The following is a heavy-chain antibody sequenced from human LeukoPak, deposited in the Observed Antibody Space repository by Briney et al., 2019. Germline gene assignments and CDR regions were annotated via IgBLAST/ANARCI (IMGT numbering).Heavy chain of an antibody. CDR3: ARTNSMIVPNWFDP. CDR1: GGSISSYY. CDR2: IYYSGST. D-gene: IGHD3-22*01. Sequence: TSETLSLTCTVSGGSISSYYWSWIRQPPGKGLEWIGYIYYSGSTNYNPSLKSRVTISVDTSKNQFSLKLSSVTAADTAVYYCARTNSMIVPNWFDPWGQGTLVTVSS. V-gene: IGHV4-59*01. J-gene: IGHJ5*02.